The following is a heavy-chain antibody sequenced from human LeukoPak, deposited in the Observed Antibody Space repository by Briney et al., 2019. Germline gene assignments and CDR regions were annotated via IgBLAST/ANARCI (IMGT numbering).Heavy chain of an antibody. CDR1: GGSFSGYY. J-gene: IGHJ5*02. V-gene: IGHV4-34*01. CDR3: ARGPWYSSSWYPNWFDP. D-gene: IGHD6-13*01. Sequence: SETLSLTCAVYGGSFSGYYWSWIRQPPGKGLEWIGEINHSGSTNYNPSLKSRVTISVDTSKNQFSLKLNSVTAADTAVYYCARGPWYSSSWYPNWFDPWGQGTLVTVSS. CDR2: INHSGST.